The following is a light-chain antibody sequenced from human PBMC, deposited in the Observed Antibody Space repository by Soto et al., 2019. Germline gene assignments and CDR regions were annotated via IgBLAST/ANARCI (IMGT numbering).Light chain of an antibody. J-gene: IGKJ3*01. V-gene: IGKV1-39*01. CDR2: AAS. CDR1: QSISSY. Sequence: DIQMTQSPSSLSASVGDRVTITCRASQSISSYLNWYQQKPGKAPKLLIYAASSLQSGVPSRFSGIGSGTDFTLTISSLQPEDFATYYCQQSYTNPRTFGPGTKVDIK. CDR3: QQSYTNPRT.